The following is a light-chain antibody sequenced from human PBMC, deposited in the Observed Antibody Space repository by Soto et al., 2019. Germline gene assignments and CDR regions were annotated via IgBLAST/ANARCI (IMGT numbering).Light chain of an antibody. CDR2: DTS. Sequence: EIVLTHSPATLSLSLGERATLSCRTSQNIDTYLVWYQQKPGQPPRLLSYDTSKRATGVPDRFSGSGSGTDFTLTISSLAPEDFALYYCQPRSSWPRAFGGGTKVEI. J-gene: IGKJ4*01. V-gene: IGKV3-11*01. CDR1: QNIDTY. CDR3: QPRSSWPRA.